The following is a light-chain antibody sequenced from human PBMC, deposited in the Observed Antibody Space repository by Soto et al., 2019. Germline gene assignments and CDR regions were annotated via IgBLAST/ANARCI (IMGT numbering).Light chain of an antibody. CDR2: RSS. Sequence: EIVMTQSPATLSVSPGERATLSCRASQSVSDNLAWYQQKPGQAPRLLIYRSSTRATGIPARFSGSGSGTEFTLTISSLQSEDLALYYCQQHNNWPITFGGGTKVEIK. J-gene: IGKJ4*01. CDR3: QQHNNWPIT. V-gene: IGKV3-15*01. CDR1: QSVSDN.